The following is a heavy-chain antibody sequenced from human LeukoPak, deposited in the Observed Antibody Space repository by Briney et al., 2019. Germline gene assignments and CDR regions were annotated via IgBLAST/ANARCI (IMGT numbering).Heavy chain of an antibody. J-gene: IGHJ4*02. CDR1: GGSISSSSYY. CDR3: ARPGSSWSLDY. Sequence: SETLSLTCTVSGGSISSSSYYWGWIRQPPGKGLEWIGSIYYSGSTYYNPSLKSRVTISVDTSKNQFSLKLSSVTAADTAVYYCARPGSSWSLDYWGQGTLVTVSS. V-gene: IGHV4-39*07. CDR2: IYYSGST. D-gene: IGHD6-13*01.